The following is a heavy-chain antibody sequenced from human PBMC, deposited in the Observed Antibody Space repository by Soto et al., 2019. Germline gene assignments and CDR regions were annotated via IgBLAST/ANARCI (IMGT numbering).Heavy chain of an antibody. CDR2: IIPVLGPA. J-gene: IGHJ4*02. CDR3: ARAAKRYFDY. CDR1: GVTFNTFA. V-gene: IGHV1-69*06. Sequence: QVQLVQSGAEVKKPGSSVKVSCKTSGVTFNTFAISWVRQAPGQGLEYMGGIIPVLGPAYYAQRFQGRVTITADKSTSTAYLELTNLTSEDTAVYYCARAAKRYFDYWGQGTLVTVSS.